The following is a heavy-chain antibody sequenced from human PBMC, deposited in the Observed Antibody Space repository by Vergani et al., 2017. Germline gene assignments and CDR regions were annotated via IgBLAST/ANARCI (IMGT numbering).Heavy chain of an antibody. CDR2: IHSSGTT. CDR3: ARDSWTSELRGVYWFDT. V-gene: IGHV4-61*02. D-gene: IGHD3-10*01. CDR1: GGSITSGSFY. Sequence: QVQLHESCPGLVKPSQTLSLTCTVSGGSITSGSFYWSWIRQPAGKGLEWIGRIHSSGTTNYNPSLKSRVTLSVDTSKNQLSLWMTSVTAADTAVYYCARDSWTSELRGVYWFDTWGQGTLVSVSS. J-gene: IGHJ5*02.